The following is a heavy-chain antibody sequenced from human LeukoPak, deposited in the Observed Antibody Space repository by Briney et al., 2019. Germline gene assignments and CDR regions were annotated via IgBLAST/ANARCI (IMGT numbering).Heavy chain of an antibody. V-gene: IGHV3-23*01. D-gene: IGHD1-26*01. CDR1: GFTFSSYA. CDR3: ARGSGSYYDADY. Sequence: PGGSLRLSCAASGFTFSSYAMSWVRQAPGKGLEWVSAISGSGGSTYYADSVKGRFTISRDNAKNSLYLQMNSLRAEDTAVYYCARGSGSYYDADYWGQGTLVTVSS. CDR2: ISGSGGST. J-gene: IGHJ4*02.